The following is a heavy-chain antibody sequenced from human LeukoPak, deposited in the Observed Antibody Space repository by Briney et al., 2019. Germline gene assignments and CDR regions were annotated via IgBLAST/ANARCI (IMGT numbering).Heavy chain of an antibody. CDR1: GFTFSSYA. Sequence: GGSLRLSCAASGFTFSSYAMHWVRQAPGKGLEGVAFISYDGTNRHYADSVRGRFTISRDNSKNTLYLQMNSLRAEDTAIYYCATYRQVLLPFESWGQGTLVTVSS. CDR2: ISYDGTNR. CDR3: ATYRQVLLPFES. J-gene: IGHJ4*02. V-gene: IGHV3-30*04. D-gene: IGHD2-8*02.